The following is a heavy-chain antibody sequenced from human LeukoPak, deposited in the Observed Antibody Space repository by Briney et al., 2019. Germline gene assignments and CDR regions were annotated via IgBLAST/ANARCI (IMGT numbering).Heavy chain of an antibody. V-gene: IGHV3-7*01. CDR2: IKQDGSEK. J-gene: IGHJ4*02. D-gene: IGHD3-3*01. Sequence: GGSLRLSCAASGFTFSSYWMSWVRQAPGKGLEWVANIKQDGSEKYYVGSVKGRFTISRDNAKNSLYLQMNSLRAEDTAVYYCARIYDFWSGPETYFDYWGQGTLVTVSS. CDR3: ARIYDFWSGPETYFDY. CDR1: GFTFSSYW.